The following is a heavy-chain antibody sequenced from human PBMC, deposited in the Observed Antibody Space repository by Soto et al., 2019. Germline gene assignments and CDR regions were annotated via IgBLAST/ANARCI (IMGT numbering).Heavy chain of an antibody. CDR1: GASFYNFA. D-gene: IGHD2-15*01. V-gene: IGHV1-69*01. CDR3: AGVDCGGGTCYSGGVDY. Sequence: QVDLVQSGAEVKKPGSSVTVSCKASGASFYNFALYWVRQAPGQGLEWVGGLTTVFRTANYSQKFQGRVTITADESTTTAYMELSNLRSDDTAVFYCAGVDCGGGTCYSGGVDYWGQGTLVTVSS. CDR2: LTTVFRTA. J-gene: IGHJ4*02.